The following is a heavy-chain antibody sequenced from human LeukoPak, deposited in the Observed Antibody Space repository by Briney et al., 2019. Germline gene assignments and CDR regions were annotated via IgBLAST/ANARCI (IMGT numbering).Heavy chain of an antibody. CDR1: GFTVSSNY. V-gene: IGHV3-66*02. CDR2: IYSGGST. J-gene: IGHJ5*02. Sequence: PGGSLRLSCAASGFTVSSNYMSWVRQAPGKGLEWVSVIYSGGSTYYADSVKGRFTISRDNSKNTLYLQMNSLRAEDTAVYYCARELLGGFSNWFDPWGQGTPVTVSS. D-gene: IGHD2-15*01. CDR3: ARELLGGFSNWFDP.